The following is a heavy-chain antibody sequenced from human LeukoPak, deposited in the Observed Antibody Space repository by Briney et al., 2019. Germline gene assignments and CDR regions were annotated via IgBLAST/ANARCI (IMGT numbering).Heavy chain of an antibody. D-gene: IGHD6-19*01. CDR1: GFTFSSYA. CDR3: AKDLLIAVAGTPSDY. CDR2: ISGSGGST. Sequence: GGSLRLSCAASGFTFSSYAMSWVRQAPGKGLEWVSAISGSGGSTYYADSVKGRFTISRDNSKNTLYLQMNSLRAEDTAVYYCAKDLLIAVAGTPSDYWGQGTLDTVSS. J-gene: IGHJ4*02. V-gene: IGHV3-23*01.